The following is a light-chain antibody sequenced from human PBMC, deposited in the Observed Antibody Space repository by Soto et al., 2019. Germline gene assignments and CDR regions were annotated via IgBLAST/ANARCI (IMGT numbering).Light chain of an antibody. CDR2: EVN. V-gene: IGLV2-8*01. CDR1: STDVGTYNY. J-gene: IGLJ1*01. CDR3: SSYTGTINPYV. Sequence: QSLLTQPPSASGSPGQSVTISCTGTSTDVGTYNYVSWYQLHPGKAPKLIIYEVNKRPSGVPDRFSGSKSGNTASLTVSGLQAEDEADYYCSSYTGTINPYVFGTGTKVTVL.